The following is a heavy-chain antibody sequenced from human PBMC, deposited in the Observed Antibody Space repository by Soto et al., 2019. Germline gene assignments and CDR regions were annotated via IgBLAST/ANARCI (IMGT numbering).Heavy chain of an antibody. CDR2: INSSGGST. CDR1: GYTFTNYG. V-gene: IGHV1-46*01. D-gene: IGHD3-22*01. J-gene: IGHJ4*02. Sequence: ASVKVSCKASGYTFTNYGISWVRQAPGQGLEWMGLINSSGGSTTYAQKFQGRVTMTRDTSTSTVYMDLSSLRSEDSAVYYCARSPYSSGYYYAIDYWGQGTQVTVSS. CDR3: ARSPYSSGYYYAIDY.